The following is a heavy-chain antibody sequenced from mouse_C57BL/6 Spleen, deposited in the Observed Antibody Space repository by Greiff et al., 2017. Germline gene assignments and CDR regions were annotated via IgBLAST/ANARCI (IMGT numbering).Heavy chain of an antibody. Sequence: VQLKESGGGLVKPGGSLKLSCAASGFTFSDYGMHWVRQAPEKGLEWVAYISSGSSTIYYADTVKGRFTISRDNAKNTLFLQMTSLRSEDTAMYYCARRGITTGTGYYYAMDYWGQGTSVTVSS. CDR3: ARRGITTGTGYYYAMDY. CDR1: GFTFSDYG. V-gene: IGHV5-17*01. J-gene: IGHJ4*01. D-gene: IGHD2-4*01. CDR2: ISSGSSTI.